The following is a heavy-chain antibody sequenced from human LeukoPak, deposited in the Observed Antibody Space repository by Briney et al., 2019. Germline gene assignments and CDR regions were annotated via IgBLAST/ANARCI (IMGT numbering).Heavy chain of an antibody. D-gene: IGHD6-19*01. CDR2: ISYDGSNK. Sequence: GGSLRLSCAASGYTFSSYAMHWVRQAPGKGLEWVAVISYDGSNKYYAESVKGRFTISRDNSKNTLYLQMNSLRAEDTAVDYCARETGSGWYVISSSFDYWGQGTLVTVSS. CDR3: ARETGSGWYVISSSFDY. J-gene: IGHJ4*02. V-gene: IGHV3-30-3*01. CDR1: GYTFSSYA.